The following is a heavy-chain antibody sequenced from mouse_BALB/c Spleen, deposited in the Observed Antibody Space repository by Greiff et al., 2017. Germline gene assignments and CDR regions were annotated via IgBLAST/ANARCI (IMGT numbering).Heavy chain of an antibody. D-gene: IGHD2-14*01. CDR3: NRNYRYDVGAMDY. V-gene: IGHV14-4*02. Sequence: EVQLQQSGAELVRSGASVKLSCTASGFNIKDYYMHWVKQRPEQGLEWIGWIDPENGDTEYAPKFQGKATMTADTSSNTAYLQLSSLTSEDTAVYYCNRNYRYDVGAMDYWGQGTSVTVSS. CDR2: IDPENGDT. CDR1: GFNIKDYY. J-gene: IGHJ4*01.